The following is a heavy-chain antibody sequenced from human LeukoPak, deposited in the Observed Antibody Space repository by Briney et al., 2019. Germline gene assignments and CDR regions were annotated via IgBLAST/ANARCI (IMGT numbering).Heavy chain of an antibody. D-gene: IGHD3-10*01. CDR2: IYYSGST. J-gene: IGHJ4*02. V-gene: IGHV4-39*01. CDR1: GGSISSSSYY. Sequence: PSETLSLTCTVSGGSISSSSYYWGWIRQPPGKGLEWIGSIYYSGSTYYNPSPKSRATISVDTSKNQFSLKLSSVTAADTAVYYCARLGTMVRGVKAYYFDYWGQGTLVTVSS. CDR3: ARLGTMVRGVKAYYFDY.